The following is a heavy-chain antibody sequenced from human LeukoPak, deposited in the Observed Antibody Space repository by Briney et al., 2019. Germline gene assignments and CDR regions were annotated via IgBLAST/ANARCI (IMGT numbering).Heavy chain of an antibody. CDR1: GDSISGNY. V-gene: IGHV4-59*01. D-gene: IGHD2-15*01. CDR2: IYYSGST. Sequence: SETLSLTCSVSGDSISGNYWSWMRQPPGKGLEWIGYIYYSGSTNYNPSLKSRFTMSVDTSKNQFSLNLSSVTAADTAVYYCARLLAGCPGGRCRAHFDYWGQGTLVTVSS. CDR3: ARLLAGCPGGRCRAHFDY. J-gene: IGHJ4*02.